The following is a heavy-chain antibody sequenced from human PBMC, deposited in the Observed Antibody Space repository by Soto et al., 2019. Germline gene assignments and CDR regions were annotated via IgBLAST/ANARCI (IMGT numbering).Heavy chain of an antibody. D-gene: IGHD3-10*01. J-gene: IGHJ6*02. CDR3: ARDWGSGSYPYYYYGMDV. CDR1: GGTFSSYA. Sequence: SVKVSCKASGGTFSSYAISWVRQAPGQGLEWMGGIIPIFGTANYAQKFQGRVTITADESTSTAYMELSSLRSEDTAVYYCARDWGSGSYPYYYYGMDVWGQGTTVTVSS. V-gene: IGHV1-69*13. CDR2: IIPIFGTA.